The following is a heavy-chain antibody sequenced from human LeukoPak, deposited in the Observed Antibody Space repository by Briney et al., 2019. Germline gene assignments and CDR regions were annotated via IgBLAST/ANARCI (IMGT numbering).Heavy chain of an antibody. D-gene: IGHD1-1*01. V-gene: IGHV3-21*01. CDR1: GFTFSSYS. CDR2: ISSSSSYI. CDR3: ARDIYNWNHGPDAFDI. J-gene: IGHJ3*02. Sequence: GGSLRLSCAASGFTFSSYSMNWVRQAPGKGLEWVSSISSSSSYIYYADSVKGRFTIARDNAKNSLYLQMNSLRAEDTAVYYCARDIYNWNHGPDAFDIWGQGTMVTVSS.